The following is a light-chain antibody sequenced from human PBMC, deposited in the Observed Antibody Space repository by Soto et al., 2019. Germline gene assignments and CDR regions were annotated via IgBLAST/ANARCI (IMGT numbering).Light chain of an antibody. CDR2: GNS. CDR3: QSYDSSSVVV. J-gene: IGLJ2*01. Sequence: QSVLTQPPSVSGAPGQRVTISCTGSSSNIGAGYDVHWYQQLPGTAPKLLIYGNSNRPSGVPDRFSGSKSGTSASLAITGLQAEDEAYYYCQSYDSSSVVVFGGGTKLTVL. CDR1: SSNIGAGYD. V-gene: IGLV1-40*01.